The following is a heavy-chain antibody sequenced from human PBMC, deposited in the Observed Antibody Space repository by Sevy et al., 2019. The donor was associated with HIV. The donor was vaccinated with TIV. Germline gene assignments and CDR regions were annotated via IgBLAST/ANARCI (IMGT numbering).Heavy chain of an antibody. CDR2: IYTSGST. D-gene: IGHD5-12*01. CDR3: AREWPGVVAALHFDY. V-gene: IGHV4-61*02. CDR1: GGSISSGSYY. Sequence: SETLALTCTVSGGSISSGSYYWSWIRQPAGKGLEWIWRIYTSGSTNYNPSLKSRVTISVDTSKNQFSLKLSSVTAADTAVYYCAREWPGVVAALHFDYWGQGTLVTVSS. J-gene: IGHJ4*02.